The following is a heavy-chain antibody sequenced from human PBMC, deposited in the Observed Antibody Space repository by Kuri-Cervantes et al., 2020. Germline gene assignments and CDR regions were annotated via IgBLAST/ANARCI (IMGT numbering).Heavy chain of an antibody. J-gene: IGHJ4*02. CDR2: ISYDGSNK. CDR3: ASSHGSGSYSFDY. Sequence: GESLKISCAASGFTFSSYAMHWVRQAPGKGLEWVAVISYDGSNKYYADSVKGRFTISRDNSKNTLYLQMNSLRAEDTAVYYCASSHGSGSYSFDYWGQGTLVTVSS. V-gene: IGHV3-30*01. D-gene: IGHD3-10*01. CDR1: GFTFSSYA.